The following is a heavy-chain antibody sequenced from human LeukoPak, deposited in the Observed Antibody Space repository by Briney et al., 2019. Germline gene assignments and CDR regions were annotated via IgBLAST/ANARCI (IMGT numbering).Heavy chain of an antibody. CDR3: ARPAEMGWWVAAQYAFDI. Sequence: GASVKVSCKASGYTFTSYGISWVRQTPGQGLEWMGWISAYNGNTNYAQKLQGRVTMTTDTSTSTAYMELRSLRSDDTAVYYCARPAEMGWWVAAQYAFDIWGQGTMVTVSS. D-gene: IGHD2-15*01. CDR2: ISAYNGNT. CDR1: GYTFTSYG. V-gene: IGHV1-18*01. J-gene: IGHJ3*02.